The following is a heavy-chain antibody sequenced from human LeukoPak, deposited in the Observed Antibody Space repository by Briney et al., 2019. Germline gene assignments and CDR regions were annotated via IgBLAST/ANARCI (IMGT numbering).Heavy chain of an antibody. J-gene: IGHJ4*02. CDR1: GDSMGRDY. CDR3: ARGINVGATSR. D-gene: IGHD1-26*01. CDR2: IHHSGFT. Sequence: PSETLSLTCIGSGDSMGRDYWSWVRQSPGKGLEWIGCIHHSGFTEYNPSLKSRVTMSLDTSKNQFSLEVTSVTAADTAVYFCARGINVGATSRWGQGTLVTVSS. V-gene: IGHV4-59*13.